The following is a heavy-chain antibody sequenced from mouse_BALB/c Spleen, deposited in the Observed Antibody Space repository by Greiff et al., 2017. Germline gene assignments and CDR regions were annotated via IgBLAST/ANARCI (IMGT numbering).Heavy chain of an antibody. Sequence: QVQLQQSGPELVKPGASVKISCTASGYAFSSSWMNWVKQRPGQGLEWIGRIYPGDGDTNYNGKFKGKTTLTADKSSSTSYMLLSSLTSVDSAVYFCARANWAWFAYWGQGTLVTVSA. V-gene: IGHV1-82*01. D-gene: IGHD4-1*01. J-gene: IGHJ3*01. CDR3: ARANWAWFAY. CDR2: IYPGDGDT. CDR1: GYAFSSSW.